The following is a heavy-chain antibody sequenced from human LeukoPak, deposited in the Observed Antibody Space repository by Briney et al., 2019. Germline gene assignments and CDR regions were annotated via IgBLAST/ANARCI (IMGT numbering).Heavy chain of an antibody. Sequence: SETLSLTCTVSGGSISSSSYYWGWIRQPPGKGLERIGSIYYSGSTCYNPSLKSRVAISVDTSENHISLQLTSVTAADTAVYYCAREGGPYRPLDYSGQGTLVTVSS. CDR3: AREGGPYRPLDY. CDR2: IYYSGST. J-gene: IGHJ4*02. CDR1: GGSISSSSYY. V-gene: IGHV4-39*07.